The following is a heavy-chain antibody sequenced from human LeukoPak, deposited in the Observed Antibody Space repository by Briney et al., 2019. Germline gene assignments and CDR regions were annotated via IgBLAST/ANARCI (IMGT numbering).Heavy chain of an antibody. Sequence: GGSLRLSCAASGFTFNHYGMHWVRQAPGKGLEWVAVISYDGSNKYYADSVKGRFTISRDNSKNTLYLQMNSLRAEDTAVYYCARAGCSGGSCYSGKSYFDYWGQGTLVTVSS. CDR2: ISYDGSNK. V-gene: IGHV3-30*19. J-gene: IGHJ4*02. CDR3: ARAGCSGGSCYSGKSYFDY. D-gene: IGHD2-15*01. CDR1: GFTFNHYG.